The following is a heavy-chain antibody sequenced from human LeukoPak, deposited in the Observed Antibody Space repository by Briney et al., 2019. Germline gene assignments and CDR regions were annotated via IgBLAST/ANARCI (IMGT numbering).Heavy chain of an antibody. Sequence: SQTLSLTCAISGDSVSSNSAAWNWIRQSPSRGFEWLGRTYYRSKWYNDYAVSVKSRITINPDTSKSQFSLQLNSVTPEDTAVYYCARSGGVDTAIGYWGQGTLVTVSS. CDR1: GDSVSSNSAA. J-gene: IGHJ4*02. V-gene: IGHV6-1*01. D-gene: IGHD5-18*01. CDR3: ARSGGVDTAIGY. CDR2: TYYRSKWYN.